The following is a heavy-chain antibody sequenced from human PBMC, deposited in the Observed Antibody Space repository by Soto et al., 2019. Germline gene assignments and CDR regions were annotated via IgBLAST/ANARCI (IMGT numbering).Heavy chain of an antibody. J-gene: IGHJ6*02. V-gene: IGHV3-64*01. CDR2: ITSNGGNI. CDR3: ARRIPFGYGMDV. CDR1: GFTFSSYA. Sequence: EVQLVESGGGLVQPGGSLRLSCAASGFTFSSYAMHWVRQAPGKGLEYVSDITSNGGNIDYASSVKGRFTISRDNSKNTLYLQMGSLRAEDMAVYYCARRIPFGYGMDVWGQGTTVTVSS. D-gene: IGHD2-21*01.